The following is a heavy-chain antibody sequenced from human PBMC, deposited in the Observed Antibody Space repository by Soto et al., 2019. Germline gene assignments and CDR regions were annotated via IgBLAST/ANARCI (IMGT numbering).Heavy chain of an antibody. CDR2: MSPKRGNT. CDR1: GYTFTNHE. CDR3: ASGAYNWNDYAY. J-gene: IGHJ4*02. V-gene: IGHV1-8*01. Sequence: QVQLVQSGAEVKKPGASVKVSCKASGYTFTNHEITWVRQAVGQGLEWMGWMSPKRGNTAYAQKFQGRLPMTRNTSISTAYLELGSLTSEDTGVYDCASGAYNWNDYAYWGQGTLVTVSS. D-gene: IGHD1-20*01.